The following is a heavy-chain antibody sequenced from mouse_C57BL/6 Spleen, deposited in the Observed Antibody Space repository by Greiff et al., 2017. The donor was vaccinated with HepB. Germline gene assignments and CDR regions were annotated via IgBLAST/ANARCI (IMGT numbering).Heavy chain of an antibody. CDR1: GYTFTSYW. J-gene: IGHJ4*01. CDR2: IDPSDSYT. Sequence: QVQLQQPGAELVKPGASVKLSCKASGYTFTSYWMQWVKQRPGRGLEWIGEIDPSDSYTNYNQKFKGKATLTVDTSSSTAYMQLSSLTSEDSAVYYCARYDYGNFYAMDYWGQGTSVTVSS. V-gene: IGHV1-50*01. CDR3: ARYDYGNFYAMDY. D-gene: IGHD2-1*01.